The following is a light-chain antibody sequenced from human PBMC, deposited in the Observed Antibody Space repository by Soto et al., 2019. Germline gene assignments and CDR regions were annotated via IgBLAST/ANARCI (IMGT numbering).Light chain of an antibody. CDR2: DAS. V-gene: IGKV3-11*01. CDR3: QQRTNSYT. CDR1: QRLSSY. Sequence: EIVLTQSPATLSLSPGERATLSCRASQRLSSYLAWYQPKPGQAPRLVLYDASNRATGIPDRFSGSGSGTDVTLTISSLEPEDFAVYYCQQRTNSYTFGQGTKLEIK. J-gene: IGKJ2*01.